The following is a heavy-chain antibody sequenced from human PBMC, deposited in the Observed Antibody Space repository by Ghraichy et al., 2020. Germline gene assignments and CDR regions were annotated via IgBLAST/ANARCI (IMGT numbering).Heavy chain of an antibody. J-gene: IGHJ4*02. V-gene: IGHV4-34*01. CDR1: GGSFSGYY. CDR3: ARGRGAAGTFAYFDY. Sequence: SETLSLTCAVYGGSFSGYYWSWIRQPPGKGLEWIGEINHSGSTNYNPSLKSRVTISVDTSKNQFSLKLSSVTAADTAVYYCARGRGAAGTFAYFDYWGQGTLVTVSS. CDR2: INHSGST. D-gene: IGHD6-13*01.